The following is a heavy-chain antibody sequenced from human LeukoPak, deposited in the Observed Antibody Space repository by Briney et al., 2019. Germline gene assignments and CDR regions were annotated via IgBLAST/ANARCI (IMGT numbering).Heavy chain of an antibody. CDR1: GFIFSSYW. CDR3: ARIIGAFGTYRYDS. V-gene: IGHV3-7*01. D-gene: IGHD3-16*02. J-gene: IGHJ4*02. Sequence: PGGSLRLSCEVSGFIFSSYWMSWVRQAPGKGLEWVGNNNQEGSERNHGDSVNGRFTISRDNAENSLYLQMNSLRAEDTAVYYCARIIGAFGTYRYDSWGQGTLVSVSS. CDR2: NNQEGSER.